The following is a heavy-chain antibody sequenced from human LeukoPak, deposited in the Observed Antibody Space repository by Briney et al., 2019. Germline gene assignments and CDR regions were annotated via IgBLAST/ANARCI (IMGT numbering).Heavy chain of an antibody. CDR2: INPNSGGT. J-gene: IGHJ6*02. Sequence: GASVKVSCKASGGTFSSYAISWVRQAPGQGLEWMGWINPNSGGTNYAQKFQGRVTMTRDTSISTAYMELSRLRSDDTAVYYCAREPASTTTVTTGLYYGMDVWGQGTTVTVSS. D-gene: IGHD4-11*01. V-gene: IGHV1-2*02. CDR3: AREPASTTTVTTGLYYGMDV. CDR1: GGTFSSYA.